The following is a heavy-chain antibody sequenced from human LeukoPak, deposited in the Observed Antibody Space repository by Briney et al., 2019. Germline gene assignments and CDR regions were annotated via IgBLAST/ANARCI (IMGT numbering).Heavy chain of an antibody. CDR3: ARYPLSCSCNWHYYFDY. CDR2: ISGSNGNT. Sequence: ASVKVSCKASGYTFTSYGVSWVRQAPGQGLEWMGWISGSNGNTNNAQKVQGRVTMTTDTSTSTAYMELRSLRSDDTAVYYCARYPLSCSCNWHYYFDYWGQGTLLTVSS. D-gene: IGHD1-7*01. CDR1: GYTFTSYG. V-gene: IGHV1-18*01. J-gene: IGHJ4*02.